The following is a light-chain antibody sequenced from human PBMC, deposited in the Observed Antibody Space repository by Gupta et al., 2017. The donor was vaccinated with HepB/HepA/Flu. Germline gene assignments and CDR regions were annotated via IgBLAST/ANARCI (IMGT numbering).Light chain of an antibody. Sequence: IVFTQSPATLSLSPGERATLSCRASQSVSTYVAWYQQKPGQAPRLLIYDTFNRAPGIPARFSGSGSGTDFTLTISSLEPQDFAVYYCQQRNNWPLFTFGPGTKVDF. J-gene: IGKJ3*01. CDR3: QQRNNWPLFT. CDR2: DTF. CDR1: QSVSTY. V-gene: IGKV3-11*01.